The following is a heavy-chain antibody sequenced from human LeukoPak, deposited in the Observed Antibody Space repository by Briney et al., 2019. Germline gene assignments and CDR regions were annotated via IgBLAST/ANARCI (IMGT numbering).Heavy chain of an antibody. CDR2: IYYSGST. CDR1: GGSISNYY. CDR3: ARGYRWGNNDSSGYFTQDAFDI. D-gene: IGHD3-22*01. V-gene: IGHV4-30-4*08. Sequence: SETLSLTCTVSGGSISNYYWSWIRQPPGKGLEWIGYIYYSGSTYYNPSLKSRVTISVDTSKNQFSLKLSSVTAADTAVYYCARGYRWGNNDSSGYFTQDAFDIWGQGTMVTVSS. J-gene: IGHJ3*02.